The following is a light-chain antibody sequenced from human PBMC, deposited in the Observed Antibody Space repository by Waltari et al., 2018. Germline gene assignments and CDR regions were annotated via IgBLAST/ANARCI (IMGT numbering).Light chain of an antibody. CDR3: ETGGNGSWV. CDR1: SGHSSNI. Sequence: QLVLTQSPSASASLGASVKLTCTLDSGHSSNIIAWLQQRPEKGPRYLMKVNSDGSHAKGAGVPVRCSAASSGAARYLTIASGQSEDEAEYYCETGGNGSWVFVGGTTRTVL. V-gene: IGLV4-69*01. CDR2: VNSDGSH. J-gene: IGLJ3*02.